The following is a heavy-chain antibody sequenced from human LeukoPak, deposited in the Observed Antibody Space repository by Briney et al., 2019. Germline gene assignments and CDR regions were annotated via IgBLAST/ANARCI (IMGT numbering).Heavy chain of an antibody. CDR1: GYTFTGYY. Sequence: ASVTVPCKASGYTFTGYYMHWVRQAPGQGLEWMGRINPNSGGTNYAQKFQGRVTMTRDTSISTAYMELSRLRSDDTAVYYCARVKGSSGPIDYWGQGTLVTVSS. J-gene: IGHJ4*02. D-gene: IGHD3-22*01. CDR2: INPNSGGT. V-gene: IGHV1-2*06. CDR3: ARVKGSSGPIDY.